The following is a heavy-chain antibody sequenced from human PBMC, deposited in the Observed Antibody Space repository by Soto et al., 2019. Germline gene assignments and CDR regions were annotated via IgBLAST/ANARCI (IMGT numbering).Heavy chain of an antibody. CDR3: ARVPREIILVGMDV. CDR1: GGTFSSYA. CDR2: IIPIFGTA. D-gene: IGHD2-2*01. V-gene: IGHV1-69*05. J-gene: IGHJ6*02. Sequence: GASVKVSCKASGGTFSSYAISWVRQAPGQGLEWMGGIIPIFGTANYAQNLQGRVTITTDTSTSTAYMELRSLRSDDTAVYYCARVPREIILVGMDVWGQGTTVTVSS.